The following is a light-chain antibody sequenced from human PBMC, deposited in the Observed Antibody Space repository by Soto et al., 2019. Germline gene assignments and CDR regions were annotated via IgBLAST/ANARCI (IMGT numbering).Light chain of an antibody. CDR1: QSVSSN. J-gene: IGKJ4*01. CDR3: QQYNSLPLT. CDR2: GAS. Sequence: EIVMTQSPATLSVSPGERATLSCRASQSVSSNLAWYQQKPGQAPRLLIYGASSRATGIPDRFSGSGSGTEFTLTITSLQSEDFAIYYCQQYNSLPLTFGGGTKVDIK. V-gene: IGKV3D-15*02.